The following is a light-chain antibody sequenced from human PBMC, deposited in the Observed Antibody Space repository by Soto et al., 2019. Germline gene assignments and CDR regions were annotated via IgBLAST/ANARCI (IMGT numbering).Light chain of an antibody. Sequence: DIQMTQSPSSLSASVGDRVTITCRASQGIRTDLVWYQQEPGKAPKRLIYGASSLQSGVPSRFSGSGSGTEFTLTVSSLQPEDFVTYYCLQHYNYPQTFGPGTKGDIK. CDR1: QGIRTD. CDR2: GAS. CDR3: LQHYNYPQT. V-gene: IGKV1-17*01. J-gene: IGKJ1*01.